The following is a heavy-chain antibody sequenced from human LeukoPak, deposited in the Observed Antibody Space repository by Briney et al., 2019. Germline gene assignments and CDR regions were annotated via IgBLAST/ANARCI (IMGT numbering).Heavy chain of an antibody. J-gene: IGHJ4*02. CDR2: INHSGST. Sequence: KPSETLSLTCAVYGGSFSGYYWSWIRQPLGKGLEWIGEINHSGSTNYNPSLKSRVTISVDTSKNQFSLKLSSVTAADTAVYYCARGASSIHFDYWGQGTLVTVSS. CDR3: ARGASSIHFDY. D-gene: IGHD3-16*01. CDR1: GGSFSGYY. V-gene: IGHV4-34*01.